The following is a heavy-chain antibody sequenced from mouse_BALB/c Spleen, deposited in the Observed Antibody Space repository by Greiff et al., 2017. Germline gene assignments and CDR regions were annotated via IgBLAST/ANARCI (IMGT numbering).Heavy chain of an antibody. CDR2: INSNGGST. CDR3: ARDPVTTATAMDY. J-gene: IGHJ4*01. V-gene: IGHV5-6-3*01. Sequence: EVKLVESGGGLVQPGGSLKLSCAASGFTFSSYGMSWVRQTPDKRLELVATINSNGGSTYYPDSVKGRFTISRDNAKNTLYLQMSSLKSEDTAMYYCARDPVTTATAMDYWGQGTSVTVSS. CDR1: GFTFSSYG. D-gene: IGHD1-2*01.